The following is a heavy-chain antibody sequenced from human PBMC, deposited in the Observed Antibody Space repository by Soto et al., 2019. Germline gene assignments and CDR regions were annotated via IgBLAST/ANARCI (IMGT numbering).Heavy chain of an antibody. V-gene: IGHV3-74*01. CDR2: INSDGSST. J-gene: IGHJ4*02. D-gene: IGHD6-6*01. CDR1: GFTISSYW. CDR3: ASGPPSSSSSLSY. Sequence: GGSLRLSCAASGFTISSYWMHWVRQAPGKGLVWVSRINSDGSSTSYADSVKGRFTISRDNAKNTLYLQMNSLRAEDTAVYYCASGPPSSSSSLSYWGQGTLVTVSS.